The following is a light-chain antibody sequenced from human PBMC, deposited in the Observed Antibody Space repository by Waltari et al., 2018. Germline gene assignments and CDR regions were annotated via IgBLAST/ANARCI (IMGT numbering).Light chain of an antibody. V-gene: IGLV2-23*02. Sequence: QSALTQPASVSGSPGQSITIPCPGTSCDVGLYNLVSSYQQHPDKAPNLMVYEVIERPSLVSSLSSASKSGNSAPLTITVRRAGDDADYYFCSYAVHNFVVFGGGTKLTVL. CDR1: SCDVGLYNL. CDR3: CSYAVHNFVV. CDR2: EVI. J-gene: IGLJ2*01.